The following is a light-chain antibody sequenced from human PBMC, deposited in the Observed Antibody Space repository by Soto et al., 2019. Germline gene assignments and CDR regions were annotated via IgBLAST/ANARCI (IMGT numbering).Light chain of an antibody. J-gene: IGLJ1*01. V-gene: IGLV2-14*01. CDR1: SSDVGGYNY. CDR2: EVS. Sequence: ALTQPASVSGSPGQSITISCTGTSSDVGGYNYVSWYQQHPGKAPKLMIYEVSNRPSGVSNRFSGSKSGNTASLTISGLQAEDEADYYCSSYTSSSTLGVFGTGTKVT. CDR3: SSYTSSSTLGV.